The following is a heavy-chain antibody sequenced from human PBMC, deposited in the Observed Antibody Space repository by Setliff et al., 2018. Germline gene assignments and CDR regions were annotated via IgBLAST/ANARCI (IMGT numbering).Heavy chain of an antibody. Sequence: NPSETLSLTCTVSGYSISSGYIWGWIRQPPGKGLEWVGNIGHTGSINYNPSLKSRLTISRDTSKNQVSLKLNSVTATDTAIYYCLKGGWGAFHSWGQGTLVTVSS. CDR1: GYSISSGYI. V-gene: IGHV4-38-2*02. CDR3: LKGGWGAFHS. CDR2: IGHTGSI. J-gene: IGHJ5*01. D-gene: IGHD1-26*01.